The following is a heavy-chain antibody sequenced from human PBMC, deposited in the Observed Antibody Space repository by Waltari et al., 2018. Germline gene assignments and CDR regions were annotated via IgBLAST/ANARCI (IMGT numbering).Heavy chain of an antibody. CDR1: GYNFNTYY. V-gene: IGHV1-2*02. CDR2: VNPHSRGT. J-gene: IGHJ4*02. D-gene: IGHD6-13*01. CDR3: AILGGLAAAGDFDH. Sequence: QVQLVQSGAEVKKTGASVKVSCKASGYNFNTYYIYWVRQAPGQGLEWMGWVNPHSRGTSYSQKFQGRVTMTSDTAITTAYMGLTWLRSDDTAIYYCAILGGLAAAGDFDHWGQGTLVIVSS.